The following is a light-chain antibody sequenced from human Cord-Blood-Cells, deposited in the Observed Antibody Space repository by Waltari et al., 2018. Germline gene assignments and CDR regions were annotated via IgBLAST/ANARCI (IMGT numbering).Light chain of an antibody. J-gene: IGKJ2*01. CDR2: WAS. V-gene: IGKV4-1*01. Sequence: DIVMTQSPDSLAVSLGERATIICKSSQSVLYSSNNKNYLAWYQQKPGQPPKLLIYWASTRESGVPDRFSGSGSGTDFTLTISSMQAEDVAVYYCQKYYSTPYTFGQGTKLEIK. CDR3: QKYYSTPYT. CDR1: QSVLYSSNNKNY.